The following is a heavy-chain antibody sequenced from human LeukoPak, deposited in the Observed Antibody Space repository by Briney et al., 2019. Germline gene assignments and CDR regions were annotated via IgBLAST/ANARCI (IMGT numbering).Heavy chain of an antibody. D-gene: IGHD3-10*01. V-gene: IGHV3-7*01. Sequence: PGGSLRLSCAASGFTFSSCWMSWVRQAPGKGLEWVANIKQDGSEKYYVDSVKGRFTISRDNAKNSLYLQMNSLRAEDTAVYYCARHPSPYYDSGTLYYYYYMDVWGKGTTVTVSS. CDR3: ARHPSPYYDSGTLYYYYYMDV. CDR1: GFTFSSCW. J-gene: IGHJ6*03. CDR2: IKQDGSEK.